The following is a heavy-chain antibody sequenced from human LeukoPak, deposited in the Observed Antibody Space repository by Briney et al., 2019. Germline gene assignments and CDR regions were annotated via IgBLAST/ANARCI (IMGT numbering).Heavy chain of an antibody. Sequence: GGSLRLSCAASGFTFSSYAMHWVRQAPGKGLEYGSAISSNGGSTYYANSVKGRFTISRDNSKNTLYLQMGSLRAEDMAVYYCARALVGATTVDAFDNWGQGTMVTVSS. V-gene: IGHV3-64*01. J-gene: IGHJ3*02. D-gene: IGHD1-26*01. CDR1: GFTFSSYA. CDR2: ISSNGGST. CDR3: ARALVGATTVDAFDN.